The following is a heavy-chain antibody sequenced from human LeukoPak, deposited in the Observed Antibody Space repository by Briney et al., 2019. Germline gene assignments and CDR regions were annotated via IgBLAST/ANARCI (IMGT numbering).Heavy chain of an antibody. CDR3: AKQGPGYCGSTSCYGVDY. CDR1: GYTFINYA. Sequence: ASVKVSCKASGYTFINYAINWVRQAPGQGLEWMGWINTNTGNPTYAQGFTGRFVFSLDTSVSTAYLQISSLKPEDTAVYYCAKQGPGYCGSTSCYGVDYWGQGTLVTVSS. V-gene: IGHV7-4-1*02. CDR2: INTNTGNP. J-gene: IGHJ4*02. D-gene: IGHD2-2*01.